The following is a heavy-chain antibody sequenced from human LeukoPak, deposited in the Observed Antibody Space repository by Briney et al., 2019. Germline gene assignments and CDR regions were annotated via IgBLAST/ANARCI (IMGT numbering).Heavy chain of an antibody. Sequence: PSETLSLTCTVSGGSIISNNYYWAWVRQPPGTGLEWIGSIYYSGTTYYSLSLKSRVTISIDTSKNQFSLKLRSVTAADTAVYYCARHAHNSTYSPWRQGTLVTVSS. CDR3: ARHAHNSTYSP. CDR2: IYYSGTT. D-gene: IGHD6-13*01. CDR1: GGSIISNNYY. J-gene: IGHJ5*02. V-gene: IGHV4-39*01.